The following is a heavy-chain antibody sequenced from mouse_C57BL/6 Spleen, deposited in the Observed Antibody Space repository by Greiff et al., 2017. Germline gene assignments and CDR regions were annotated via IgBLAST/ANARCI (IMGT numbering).Heavy chain of an antibody. Sequence: EVQRVESGGDLVKPGGSLKLSCAASGFTFSSYGMSWVRQTPDKRLEWVATISSGGSYTYYPDSVKGRFTISRDNSKNTLYLQMSSLKSEDTAMYYCARWRDYFDYWGQGTTLTVSS. J-gene: IGHJ2*01. CDR3: ARWRDYFDY. V-gene: IGHV5-6*01. CDR2: ISSGGSYT. CDR1: GFTFSSYG.